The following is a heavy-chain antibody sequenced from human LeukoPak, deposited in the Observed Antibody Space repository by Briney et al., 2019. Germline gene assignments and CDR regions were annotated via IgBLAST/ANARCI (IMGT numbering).Heavy chain of an antibody. D-gene: IGHD3-3*01. J-gene: IGHJ4*02. V-gene: IGHV3-23*01. CDR1: GFTFSSDA. CDR3: AKYGPRGKYYDFWSGYDNFDY. Sequence: PGGTLRLSCAASGFTFSSDAMSWVRQAPGNGLESCSAISGSGGSTYYAASVQGRFTISRDNSMNTLYLQMNSLIAEDTAVYYCAKYGPRGKYYDFWSGYDNFDYWGQGTLVTVSS. CDR2: ISGSGGST.